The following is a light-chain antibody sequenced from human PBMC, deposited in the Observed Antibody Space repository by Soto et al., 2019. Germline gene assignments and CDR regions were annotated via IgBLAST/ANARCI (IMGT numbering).Light chain of an antibody. J-gene: IGLJ1*01. CDR2: DVS. CDR1: SSDVGGYNY. V-gene: IGLV2-14*01. Sequence: QSVLTQPASVSGSPGQSITISCTGTSSDVGGYNYVSWYQQHPGKAPKFMIYDVSNRPSGVSNRFSGSKSGNTASLTISGLQDEDEADYYCSSYTTSNTRQIVFGTVTKLTVL. CDR3: SSYTTSNTRQIV.